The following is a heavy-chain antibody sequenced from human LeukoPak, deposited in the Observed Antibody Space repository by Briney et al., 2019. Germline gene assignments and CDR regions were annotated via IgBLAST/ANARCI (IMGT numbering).Heavy chain of an antibody. Sequence: PSETLSLTCAVYGGPFSGYYWSWIRQPPGKGLEWMGEINHSGSTNYNPSLQSRVTISVDTSKNQFALKLSSVTAADTAVYYCASRNSSGFDYWGQGTLVTVSS. V-gene: IGHV4-34*01. CDR3: ASRNSSGFDY. D-gene: IGHD6-19*01. J-gene: IGHJ4*02. CDR2: INHSGST. CDR1: GGPFSGYY.